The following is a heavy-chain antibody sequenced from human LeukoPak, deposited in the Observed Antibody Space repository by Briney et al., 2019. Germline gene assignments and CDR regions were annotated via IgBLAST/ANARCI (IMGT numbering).Heavy chain of an antibody. CDR3: ARGGRMSSGWYSS. CDR1: GGSFSGYY. J-gene: IGHJ5*02. Sequence: SETLSLTCAVYGGSFSGYYWSWIRQPPGKGLEWIGEINHSGSTNYNPSLKSQVTISVDTSKNQFSLKLSSVTAADTAVYYCARGGRMSSGWYSSWGQGTLVTVSS. D-gene: IGHD6-19*01. CDR2: INHSGST. V-gene: IGHV4-34*01.